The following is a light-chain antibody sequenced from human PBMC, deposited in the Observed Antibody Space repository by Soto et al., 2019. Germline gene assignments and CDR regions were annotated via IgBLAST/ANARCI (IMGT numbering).Light chain of an antibody. CDR3: QQSYSVPQT. J-gene: IGKJ1*01. CDR2: ATS. CDR1: QTVAKS. Sequence: DIQMTQSPSSLPASVGDRVTITCRASQTVAKSLNWYQQTPGKAPDLLIYATSHLKSGVPSRFSGSGSDTEFTLTISNVQPEDFASYFCQQSYSVPQTFGQGTKVDIK. V-gene: IGKV1-39*01.